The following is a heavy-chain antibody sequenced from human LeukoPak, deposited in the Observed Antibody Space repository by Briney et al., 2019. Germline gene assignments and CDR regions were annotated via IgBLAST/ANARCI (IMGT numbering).Heavy chain of an antibody. J-gene: IGHJ3*02. V-gene: IGHV3-9*01. CDR2: ISWNSGSI. D-gene: IGHD1-26*01. CDR1: GFTFDDYA. CDR3: AKETGATNAFDI. Sequence: GGSLRLSCAASGFTFDDYAMHWVRHAPGKGLEWVSGISWNSGSIGCADSVKGRFTISRDNAKNSLYLQMNSLRAEDTALYYCAKETGATNAFDIWGQGTMVTVSS.